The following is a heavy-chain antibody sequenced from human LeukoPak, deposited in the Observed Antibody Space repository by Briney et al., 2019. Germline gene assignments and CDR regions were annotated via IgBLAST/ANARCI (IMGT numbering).Heavy chain of an antibody. J-gene: IGHJ4*02. Sequence: GGSLRLSCAASGFTFSSYAIHWVRQAPGKGLEWVALISYDGSNKYYADSVKGRFTISRDKSKNTLYLQMNSLRAEDTAVYYCATGSDYYDSSGYSRFDYWGQGTLVTVSS. CDR1: GFTFSSYA. CDR2: ISYDGSNK. CDR3: ATGSDYYDSSGYSRFDY. D-gene: IGHD3-22*01. V-gene: IGHV3-30*04.